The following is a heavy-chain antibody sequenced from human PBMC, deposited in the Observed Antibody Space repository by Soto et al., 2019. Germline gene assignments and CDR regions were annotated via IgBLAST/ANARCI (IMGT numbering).Heavy chain of an antibody. D-gene: IGHD6-6*01. CDR3: ARPSIAENWFDP. CDR1: GGSISSSSYY. Sequence: ASETLSLTCTVSGGSISSSSYYWGWIRQPPGKGLEWIGSIYYSGSTYYNPSLKSRVTISVDTSKNQFSLKLSSVTAADTAVYYCARPSIAENWFDPWGQGTLVTVSS. V-gene: IGHV4-39*01. J-gene: IGHJ5*02. CDR2: IYYSGST.